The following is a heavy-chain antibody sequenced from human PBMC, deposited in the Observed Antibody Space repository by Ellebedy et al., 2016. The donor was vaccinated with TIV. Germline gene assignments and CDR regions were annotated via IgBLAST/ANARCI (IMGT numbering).Heavy chain of an antibody. CDR1: GGSIRSSSYY. CDR3: AGPRRECSSTSCYLLHY. Sequence: MPSETLSLTCTVSGGSIRSSSYYWSWIRQPPGKGLEWIGYIYYSGSTNYNPSLKSRVTISVDTSKNQFSLKLTSVTAADTAVYFCAGPRRECSSTSCYLLHYWGQGTLVTVSS. CDR2: IYYSGST. J-gene: IGHJ4*02. D-gene: IGHD2-2*01. V-gene: IGHV4-61*05.